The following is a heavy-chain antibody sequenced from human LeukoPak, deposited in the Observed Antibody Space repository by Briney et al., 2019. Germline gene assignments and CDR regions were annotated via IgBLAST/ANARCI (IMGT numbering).Heavy chain of an antibody. CDR2: IYHSGST. V-gene: IGHV4-4*02. J-gene: IGHJ4*02. CDR1: GDSISSSNW. CDR3: ARGGSGYSYGLRIDY. Sequence: SGTLSLTCAVSGDSISSSNWWSWVRQPPGKGLEWIGEIYHSGSTNYNPSLKSRVTISVDKSKNQFSLKLSSVTAADTAVYYCARGGSGYSYGLRIDYWGQGTLVTVSS. D-gene: IGHD5-18*01.